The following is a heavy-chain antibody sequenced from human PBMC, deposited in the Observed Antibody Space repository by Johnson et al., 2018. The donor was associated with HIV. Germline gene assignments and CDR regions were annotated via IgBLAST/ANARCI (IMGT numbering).Heavy chain of an antibody. V-gene: IGHV3-23*01. Sequence: VLLLESGGGLVQPGGSLRLSCAASGFSFSIYAMSWVRQAPGKGLEWVSGIRGSGGSTYYADSVKGRFTISRDNSKNTLYLQMNSLRAEDTAVYYCAKDGTMTWAFDIWGQGTMVTVSS. J-gene: IGHJ3*02. CDR3: AKDGTMTWAFDI. CDR1: GFSFSIYA. D-gene: IGHD1-7*01. CDR2: IRGSGGST.